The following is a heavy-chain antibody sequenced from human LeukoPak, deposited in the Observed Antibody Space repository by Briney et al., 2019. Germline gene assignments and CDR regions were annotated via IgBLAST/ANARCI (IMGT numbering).Heavy chain of an antibody. D-gene: IGHD6-6*01. Sequence: GGSLRLSCAASGFTFSSYWMSWVRQAPGKGLEWVANIKQDGSEKYYVDSVKGRFTISRDNAKNSLYLQMNSLRAEDTAVYYCARELGYSSSSGEWFDPWGQGTLVTVSS. J-gene: IGHJ5*02. CDR3: ARELGYSSSSGEWFDP. CDR2: IKQDGSEK. CDR1: GFTFSSYW. V-gene: IGHV3-7*01.